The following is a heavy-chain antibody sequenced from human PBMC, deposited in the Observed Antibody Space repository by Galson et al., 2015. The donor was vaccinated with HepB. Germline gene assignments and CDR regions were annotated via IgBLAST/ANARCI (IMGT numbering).Heavy chain of an antibody. Sequence: SVKVSCKASGYTFTSYGISWVRQAPGQGLEWMGWISAYNGNTNYAQKLQGRVTMTTDTSTSTAYMELRSLRSDDTAVYYCARDSKASYYYDSSVYLGGYFQHWGQGTLVTVSS. V-gene: IGHV1-18*01. CDR2: ISAYNGNT. J-gene: IGHJ1*01. CDR1: GYTFTSYG. D-gene: IGHD3-22*01. CDR3: ARDSKASYYYDSSVYLGGYFQH.